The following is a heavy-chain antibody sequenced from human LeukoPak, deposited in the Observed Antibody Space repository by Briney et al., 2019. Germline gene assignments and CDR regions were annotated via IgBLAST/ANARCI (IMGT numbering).Heavy chain of an antibody. CDR2: IYYSGSS. CDR3: AAGGTPPYYFDY. Sequence: KASETLSLTCAVYGGSFSGYYWSWIRQPPGKGLEWIGSIYYSGSSYYNPSLKSRVTISLDTSKNQFSLKLTSVTAADTAVYYCAAGGTPPYYFDYWGQGTLVTVSS. V-gene: IGHV4-34*01. D-gene: IGHD1-1*01. J-gene: IGHJ4*02. CDR1: GGSFSGYY.